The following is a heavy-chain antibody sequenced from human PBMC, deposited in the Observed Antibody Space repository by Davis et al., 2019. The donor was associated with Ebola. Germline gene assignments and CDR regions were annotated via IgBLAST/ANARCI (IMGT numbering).Heavy chain of an antibody. Sequence: GESLKISCAASGFTVSSNYMSWVRQAPGKWLEWVSVIYSGGSTYYADSVKGRFTISRHNSKNTLYLQMNSLRAEDTAVYYCARDSYDYWGQGTLVTVSS. V-gene: IGHV3-53*04. CDR2: IYSGGST. CDR3: ARDSYDY. CDR1: GFTVSSNY. J-gene: IGHJ4*02.